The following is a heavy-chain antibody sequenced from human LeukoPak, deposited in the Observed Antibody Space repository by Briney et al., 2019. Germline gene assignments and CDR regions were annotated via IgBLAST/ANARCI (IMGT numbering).Heavy chain of an antibody. V-gene: IGHV3-48*04. J-gene: IGHJ5*02. D-gene: IGHD1-26*01. CDR2: ISSSSSTI. CDR3: ARGVAWELLNWFDP. CDR1: GFTFSSYS. Sequence: GGSLRLSCAASGFTFSSYSMNWVRQAPGKGLEWVSYISSSSSTIYYADSVKGRFTISRDNAKNSLYLQMNSLRAEDTAVYYCARGVAWELLNWFDPWGQGTLVTVSS.